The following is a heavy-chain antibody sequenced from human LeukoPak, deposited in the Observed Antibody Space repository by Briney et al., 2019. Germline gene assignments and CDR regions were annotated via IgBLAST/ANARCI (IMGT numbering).Heavy chain of an antibody. CDR3: ARQGDGHKNCFDK. CDR1: RGSVSSSSYY. Sequence: SETLSLTCTVSRGSVSSSSYYWGWVRQPPGKGLEWLGSIFYSGSTYYNPSLKSRVTLSVDMSKNQFSLNLSSVTAADTAVYYCARQGDGHKNCFDKWGQGTLVTVPS. J-gene: IGHJ4*02. D-gene: IGHD5-24*01. CDR2: IFYSGST. V-gene: IGHV4-39*01.